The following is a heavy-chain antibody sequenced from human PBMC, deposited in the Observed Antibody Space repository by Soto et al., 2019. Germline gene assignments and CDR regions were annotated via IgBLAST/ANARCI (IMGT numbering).Heavy chain of an antibody. D-gene: IGHD6-13*01. CDR3: ARGRGSSWYKIIKGGWFDP. Sequence: QVQLQQWGAGLLKPSETLSLTCAVYGGSFSGYYWSWIRQPPGKGLEWIGEINHSGSTNYNPSLTRRVTISVDTSKTQFSLKLSSVTAADTAVYSCARGRGSSWYKIIKGGWFDPWGQGTLVNVSS. J-gene: IGHJ5*02. V-gene: IGHV4-34*01. CDR1: GGSFSGYY. CDR2: INHSGST.